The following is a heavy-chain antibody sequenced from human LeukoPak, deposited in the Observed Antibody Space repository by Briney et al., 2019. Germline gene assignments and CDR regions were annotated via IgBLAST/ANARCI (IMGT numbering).Heavy chain of an antibody. CDR3: AKHGTYYDFWSGQYYFDY. CDR2: ISGSGDST. V-gene: IGHV3-23*01. Sequence: PGGSLRLSCAASGFTFSSHAMSWVRQAPGKGLEWVSGISGSGDSTNYADSVKGRFTNSRDNSRNTLYLQMNSLRAEDTAVYYCAKHGTYYDFWSGQYYFDYWGQGTLVTVSS. CDR1: GFTFSSHA. D-gene: IGHD3-3*01. J-gene: IGHJ4*02.